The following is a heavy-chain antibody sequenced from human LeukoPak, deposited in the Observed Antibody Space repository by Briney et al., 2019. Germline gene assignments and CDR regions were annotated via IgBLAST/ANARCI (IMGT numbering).Heavy chain of an antibody. CDR2: TYYRSKWYN. V-gene: IGHV6-1*01. CDR3: ARDSTEHVDTAMVIDY. J-gene: IGHJ4*02. D-gene: IGHD5-18*01. CDR1: GDSVSSNSAA. Sequence: SQTLSLTCAISGDSVSSNSAAWNWIRQSPSRGLEWLGRTYYRSKWYNDYAVSVKSRITINPDTSKNQFSLQLNSVTPEDTAVYYCARDSTEHVDTAMVIDYWGQGTLVTVSS.